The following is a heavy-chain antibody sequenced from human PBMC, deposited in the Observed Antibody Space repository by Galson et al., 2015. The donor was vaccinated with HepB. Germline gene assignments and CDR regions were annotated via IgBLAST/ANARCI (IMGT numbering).Heavy chain of an antibody. CDR2: FDPEDGET. V-gene: IGHV1-24*01. Sequence: SVKVSCKVSGYTLTELSMHWVRQAPGKGLEWMGGFDPEDGETIYAQKFQGRVTMTEDTSTDTAYMELSSLRSEDTAVYYCATGPYYYDSSGSWFDPWGQGTLVTVSS. D-gene: IGHD3-22*01. J-gene: IGHJ5*02. CDR3: ATGPYYYDSSGSWFDP. CDR1: GYTLTELS.